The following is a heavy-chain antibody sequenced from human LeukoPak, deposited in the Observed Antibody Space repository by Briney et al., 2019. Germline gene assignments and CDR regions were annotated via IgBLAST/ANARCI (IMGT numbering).Heavy chain of an antibody. D-gene: IGHD1-26*01. CDR1: GGSISSYY. J-gene: IGHJ3*02. CDR3: ARDSGSYYRGDAFDI. V-gene: IGHV4-59*01. CDR2: IYYSGST. Sequence: SETLSLTCTASGGSISSYYWSWIRQPPGKGLEWIGYIYYSGSTNYNPSLKSRVTISVDTSKNQFSLKLSSVTAADTAVYYCARDSGSYYRGDAFDIWGQGTMVTVSS.